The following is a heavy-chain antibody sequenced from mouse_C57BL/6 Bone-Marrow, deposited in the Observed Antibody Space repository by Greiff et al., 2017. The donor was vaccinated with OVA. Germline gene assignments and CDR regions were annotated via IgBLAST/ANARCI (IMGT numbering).Heavy chain of an antibody. J-gene: IGHJ3*01. CDR3: ARRLGSRTGFAY. V-gene: IGHV1-53*01. Sequence: QVHVKQPGTELVKPGASVKLSCKASGYTFTSYWMHWVKQRPGQGLEWIGNINPSNGGTNYNEKFKSKATLTVDKSSSTAYMQLSSLTSEDSAVYYCARRLGSRTGFAYWGQGTLVTVSA. D-gene: IGHD1-1*01. CDR1: GYTFTSYW. CDR2: INPSNGGT.